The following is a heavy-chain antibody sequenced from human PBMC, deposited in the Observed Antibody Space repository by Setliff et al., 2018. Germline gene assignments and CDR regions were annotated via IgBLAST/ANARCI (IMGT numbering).Heavy chain of an antibody. Sequence: PGESLKISCKASGYSFTTYWIGWVRQKPGKGLEWMGVIYPGDSDTRYSPSFQGQVTISADRSTRTAYLQWSSLKASDTAFYYCARSDYGDYFAWDSYGMDVWGQGTTVTVSS. CDR3: ARSDYGDYFAWDSYGMDV. CDR1: GYSFTTYW. V-gene: IGHV5-51*01. CDR2: IYPGDSDT. D-gene: IGHD4-17*01. J-gene: IGHJ6*02.